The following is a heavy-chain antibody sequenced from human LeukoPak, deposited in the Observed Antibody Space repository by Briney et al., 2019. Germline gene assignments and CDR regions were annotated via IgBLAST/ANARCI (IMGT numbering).Heavy chain of an antibody. Sequence: GESLQISCQGSGYRFNAYWIAWVRQLPGKGLEWMGIIYPDGSDTRYSPSFQGQVTISADKSVRTAYLQWSSLKASDTAMYYCARPNITSYYDSRGYDAFDVWGQGTMVTVSS. J-gene: IGHJ3*01. CDR2: IYPDGSDT. D-gene: IGHD3-22*01. V-gene: IGHV5-51*01. CDR1: GYRFNAYW. CDR3: ARPNITSYYDSRGYDAFDV.